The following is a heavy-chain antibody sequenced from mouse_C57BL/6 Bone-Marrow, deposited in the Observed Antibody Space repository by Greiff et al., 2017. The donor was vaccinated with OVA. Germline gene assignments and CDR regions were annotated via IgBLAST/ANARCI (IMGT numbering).Heavy chain of an antibody. CDR1: GFTFSSYT. D-gene: IGHD1-1*01. CDR3: ARHGSKDY. V-gene: IGHV5-9*04. J-gene: IGHJ2*01. CDR2: ISGGGGNT. Sequence: EVQRVESGGGLVKPGGSLKLSCAASGFTFSSYTMSWVRQTPEKRLEWVATISGGGGNTYYPDSVKGRFTIARDNAKNTLYLQMSSLRSEDTAVYYCARHGSKDYWGQGTTLTVSS.